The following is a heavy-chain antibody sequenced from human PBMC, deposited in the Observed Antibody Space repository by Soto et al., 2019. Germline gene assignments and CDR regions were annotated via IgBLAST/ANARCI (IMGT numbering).Heavy chain of an antibody. J-gene: IGHJ6*03. CDR2: IYYSGST. CDR3: GLGYCSGGSRTLYYYYMDV. Sequence: SETLSLTCTVAGGSISSISYCWGWIRQPPGKGLEWIGSIYYSGSTYYNPSLKSRVTISVDTSKNQFSLKLSSVTAADTAVYYCGLGYCSGGSRTLYYYYMDVWGKGTTVTVSS. D-gene: IGHD2-15*01. CDR1: GGSISSISYC. V-gene: IGHV4-39*01.